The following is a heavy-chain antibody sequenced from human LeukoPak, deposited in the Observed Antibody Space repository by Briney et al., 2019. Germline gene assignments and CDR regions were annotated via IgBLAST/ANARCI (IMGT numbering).Heavy chain of an antibody. J-gene: IGHJ4*02. D-gene: IGHD6-13*01. CDR2: IYYSGST. CDR3: ARGSSSNSWYFDS. V-gene: IGHV4-59*12. Sequence: SETLSLTCTVSGGSISSYYWSWIRQPPGKGLEWIGYIYYSGSTNYNPSLKSRVTISVDTSKNQFSLQLNSVTPEDTAVYYCARGSSSNSWYFDSWGQGTLVTVSS. CDR1: GGSISSYY.